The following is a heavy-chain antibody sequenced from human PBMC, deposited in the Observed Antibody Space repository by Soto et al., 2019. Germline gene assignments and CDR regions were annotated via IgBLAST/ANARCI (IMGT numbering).Heavy chain of an antibody. D-gene: IGHD3-22*01. CDR3: AKVNYYDSSGYYYFDY. CDR2: ISGSEGST. Sequence: GGSLRLSCAASGFTFSSYAMSWVRQAPGKGLEWVSAISGSEGSTYYADSVKGRFTISRENSKNTLYLQMNSLRAEDTAVYYCAKVNYYDSSGYYYFDYWGQGTLVTVSS. CDR1: GFTFSSYA. J-gene: IGHJ4*02. V-gene: IGHV3-23*01.